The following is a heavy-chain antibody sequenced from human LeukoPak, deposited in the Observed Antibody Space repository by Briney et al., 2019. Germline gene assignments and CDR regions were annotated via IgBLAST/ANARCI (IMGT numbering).Heavy chain of an antibody. D-gene: IGHD4-17*01. CDR3: GMDPNGDYVGAFDF. V-gene: IGHV3-23*01. Sequence: PGGSLRLSCAASGFTFGSYAMTWVRQAPGKGLEWVSSITGNGRGTSYGDSVRGRFTVSRDNSKNTLYLQMNSLRAEDTALYYCGMDPNGDYVGAFDFWGQGTLVTVSS. CDR1: GFTFGSYA. J-gene: IGHJ3*01. CDR2: ITGNGRGT.